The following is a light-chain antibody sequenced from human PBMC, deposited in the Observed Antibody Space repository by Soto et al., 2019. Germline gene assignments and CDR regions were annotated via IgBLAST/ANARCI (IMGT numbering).Light chain of an antibody. V-gene: IGKV3-11*01. CDR3: HQRSNWPVT. CDR2: DAS. CDR1: QSVSSY. Sequence: EIVLTQSPTTLSLSPGERATLSCRASQSVSSYLAWYQQKPGQAPRLLIYDASNRATGIPARFSGSGSGTGFTLTISSLETADFAVYYCHQRSNWPVTFGQGTRLEIK. J-gene: IGKJ5*01.